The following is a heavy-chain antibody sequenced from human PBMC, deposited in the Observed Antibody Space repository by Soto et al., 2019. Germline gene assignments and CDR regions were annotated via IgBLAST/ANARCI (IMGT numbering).Heavy chain of an antibody. CDR1: GFTFSSYE. V-gene: IGHV3-48*03. Sequence: PGGSLRLSCAASGFTFSSYEMNWVRQAPGKGLEWVSYVGTSGNTKYYADSVKGRFTISRDNAKNSLYLQMNSLRAEDTAVYYCARGLEYYFEPGVFDIRGQGTMVTVSS. D-gene: IGHD3-22*01. CDR2: VGTSGNTK. J-gene: IGHJ3*02. CDR3: ARGLEYYFEPGVFDI.